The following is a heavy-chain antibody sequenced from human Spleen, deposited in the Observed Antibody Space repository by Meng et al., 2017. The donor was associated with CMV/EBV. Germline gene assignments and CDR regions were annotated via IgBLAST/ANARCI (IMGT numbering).Heavy chain of an antibody. CDR1: GFTFSSYG. D-gene: IGHD2-2*01. V-gene: IGHV3-23*01. CDR3: AKGYCSATSCGLNWFDT. Sequence: GESLKISCAASGFTFSSYGMHWVRQAPGKGLEWVSSINGVGHHTNYAASVEGRFTVSRDNGKNTFYLQMNTLRGDDTARYYCAKGYCSATSCGLNWFDTWGQGTLVTVSS. CDR2: INGVGHHT. J-gene: IGHJ5*02.